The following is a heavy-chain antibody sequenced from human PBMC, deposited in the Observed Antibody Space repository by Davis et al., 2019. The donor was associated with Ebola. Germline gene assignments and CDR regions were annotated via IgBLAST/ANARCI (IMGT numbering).Heavy chain of an antibody. CDR3: ARGWPSTVTTDYYAMDA. CDR2: IYYSGST. D-gene: IGHD4-17*01. Sequence: MPSETLSLTCTVSGGSVTSHYWSWIRQPPGKGLEWIGYIYYSGSTNYNPSLKSRVTISVDTSKNQFSLKVSSVTAADTAVYYCARGWPSTVTTDYYAMDAWGKGTTVTVSS. J-gene: IGHJ6*04. CDR1: GGSVTSHY. V-gene: IGHV4-59*08.